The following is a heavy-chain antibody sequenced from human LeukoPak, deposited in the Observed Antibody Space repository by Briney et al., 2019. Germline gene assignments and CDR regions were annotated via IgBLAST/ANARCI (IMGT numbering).Heavy chain of an antibody. D-gene: IGHD1-7*01. J-gene: IGHJ5*02. CDR1: GFTFSSYS. CDR2: ISSSSSYV. V-gene: IGHV3-21*01. Sequence: GGSPRLSCAASGFTFSSYSMNWVRQAPGKGLEWVSSISSSSSYVYYADSVKGRFTISRDNAKNSLYLQMNSLRAEDTAVYYCASLTGTTFANWFDPWGQGTLVTVSS. CDR3: ASLTGTTFANWFDP.